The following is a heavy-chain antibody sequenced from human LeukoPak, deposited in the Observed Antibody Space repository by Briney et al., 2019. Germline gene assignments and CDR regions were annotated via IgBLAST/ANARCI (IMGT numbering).Heavy chain of an antibody. V-gene: IGHV3-21*01. CDR2: ISSSSSYI. J-gene: IGHJ4*02. Sequence: GGSLRLSCEASGFTFGSYWMHWVRQAPGKGLEWVSSISSSSSYIYYADSVKGRFTISRDNAKNSLFLQMSSLRAEDTAVYYCATTMVREPDYWGQGTLVTVSS. CDR3: ATTMVREPDY. D-gene: IGHD3-10*01. CDR1: GFTFGSYW.